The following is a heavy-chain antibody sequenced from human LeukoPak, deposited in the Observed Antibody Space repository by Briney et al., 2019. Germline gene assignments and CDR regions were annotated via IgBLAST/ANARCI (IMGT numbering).Heavy chain of an antibody. D-gene: IGHD6-13*01. CDR2: IYTSGST. CDR1: GGSISSGSYY. CDR3: ARLSSSWYQDWYFDL. V-gene: IGHV4-61*02. Sequence: SETLSLTCTVSGGSISSGSYYWSWIRQPAGKGLEWIGRIYTSGSTNYNPSLKSRVAMSEDTSKKQFSLKLSSVTAADTAVYYCARLSSSWYQDWYFDLWGRGTLVTVSS. J-gene: IGHJ2*01.